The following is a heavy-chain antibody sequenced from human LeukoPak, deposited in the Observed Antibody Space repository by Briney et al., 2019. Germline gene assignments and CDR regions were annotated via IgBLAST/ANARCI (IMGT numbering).Heavy chain of an antibody. CDR2: ISAYNGNT. J-gene: IGHJ6*03. CDR3: ARATGYSSGWYRGDYYYYYMDV. Sequence: ASVKVSCKASGYTFTGYYMHWVRQAPGQGLEWMGWISAYNGNTNYAQKLQGRVTMTTDTSTSTAYMELRSLRSDDTAVYYCARATGYSSGWYRGDYYYYYMDVWGKGTTVTVSS. CDR1: GYTFTGYY. V-gene: IGHV1-18*04. D-gene: IGHD6-19*01.